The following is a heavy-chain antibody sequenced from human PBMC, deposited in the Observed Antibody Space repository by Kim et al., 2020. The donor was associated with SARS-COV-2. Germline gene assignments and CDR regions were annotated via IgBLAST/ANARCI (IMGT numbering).Heavy chain of an antibody. CDR3: ARRSYCSSTSCYDDY. CDR1: GYSFTSYW. V-gene: IGHV5-51*01. CDR2: IYPGDSDT. J-gene: IGHJ4*02. D-gene: IGHD2-2*01. Sequence: GESLKISCKGSGYSFTSYWIGWVRQMPGKGLEWMGIIYPGDSDTRYSPSFQGQVTISADKSISTAYLQWSSLKASDTAMYYCARRSYCSSTSCYDDYWGQGTLVTVSS.